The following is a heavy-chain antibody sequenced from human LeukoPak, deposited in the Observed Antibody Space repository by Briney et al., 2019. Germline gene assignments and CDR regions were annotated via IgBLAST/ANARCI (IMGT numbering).Heavy chain of an antibody. CDR2: IWYDGSNK. Sequence: GRPLRLSCAASGFTFSSYGMHWVRQAPGKGLEWVAVIWYDGSNKYYADSVKGRFTISRDNSKNTLYLQMNSLRAEDTAVYYCARDGCSSTSCYPNYYYYGMDVWGKGTTVTVSS. V-gene: IGHV3-33*01. D-gene: IGHD2-2*01. CDR3: ARDGCSSTSCYPNYYYYGMDV. J-gene: IGHJ6*04. CDR1: GFTFSSYG.